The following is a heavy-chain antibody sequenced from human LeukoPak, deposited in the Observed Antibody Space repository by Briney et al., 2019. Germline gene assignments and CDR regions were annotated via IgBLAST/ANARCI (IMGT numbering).Heavy chain of an antibody. CDR1: GFTFSSYA. CDR3: AKRGGDCGGDCYSAWYFDL. V-gene: IGHV3-23*01. CDR2: ISGSGGST. J-gene: IGHJ2*01. Sequence: PGGSLRLPCAASGFTFSSYAMSWVRQAPGKGLEWVSAISGSGGSTYYADSVKGRFTISRDNSKNTLYLQMNSLRAEDTAVYYCAKRGGDCGGDCYSAWYFDLWGRGTLVTVSS. D-gene: IGHD2-21*02.